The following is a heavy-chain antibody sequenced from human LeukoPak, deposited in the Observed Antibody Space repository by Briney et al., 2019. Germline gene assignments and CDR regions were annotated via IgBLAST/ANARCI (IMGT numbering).Heavy chain of an antibody. D-gene: IGHD2-15*01. CDR1: GFTFSSYG. CDR3: AKDLEGSADY. Sequence: GGSLRLSCAASGFTFSSYGMHWVRQAPGKGLEWVAVISYDGSNKYYADSVKGRFTIFRDNSKNTLYLQMNSLRAEDTAVYYCAKDLEGSADYWGQGTLVTVSS. CDR2: ISYDGSNK. V-gene: IGHV3-30*18. J-gene: IGHJ4*02.